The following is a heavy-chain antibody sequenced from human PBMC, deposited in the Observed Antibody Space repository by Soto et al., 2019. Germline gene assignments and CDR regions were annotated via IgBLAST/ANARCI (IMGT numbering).Heavy chain of an antibody. J-gene: IGHJ4*02. Sequence: QVQLQESGPGLVKPSETLSLTCTVSCGSFKRGSYSCSWIRQPPGKGLEWIGYVYHTGRTSYNPSLKSRVSISMATSKNQFSLNMASVTAADTAVYFCARDFAYFDSWGQGTLVTVSS. CDR2: VYHTGRT. CDR3: ARDFAYFDS. V-gene: IGHV4-61*01. D-gene: IGHD3-3*01. CDR1: CGSFKRGSYS.